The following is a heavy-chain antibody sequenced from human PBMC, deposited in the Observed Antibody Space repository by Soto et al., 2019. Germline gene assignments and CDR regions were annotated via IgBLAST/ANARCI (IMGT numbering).Heavy chain of an antibody. D-gene: IGHD3-22*01. CDR3: AIWYYYDSSGSDY. V-gene: IGHV3-48*03. Sequence: GSLRLSCAASGFTFSSYEMNWVRQAPGKGLEWVSYISSSGSTIYYADSVKGRFTISRDNAKNSLYLQMNSLRAEDTAVYYCAIWYYYDSSGSDYWGQGTLVTVSS. CDR1: GFTFSSYE. CDR2: ISSSGSTI. J-gene: IGHJ4*02.